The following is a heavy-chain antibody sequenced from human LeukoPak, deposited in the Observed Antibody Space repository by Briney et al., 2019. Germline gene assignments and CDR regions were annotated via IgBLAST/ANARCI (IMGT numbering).Heavy chain of an antibody. Sequence: SETLSLTCTVSGGSISSGDYYWSWIRQPPGKGLEWIGYIYYSGSTNYNPSLKSRVTISVDTSKNQFSLKLSSVTAADTAVYYCARYGSGSYYNSFDYWGQGTLVTVSS. V-gene: IGHV4-61*08. CDR2: IYYSGST. D-gene: IGHD3-10*01. CDR3: ARYGSGSYYNSFDY. CDR1: GGSISSGDYY. J-gene: IGHJ4*02.